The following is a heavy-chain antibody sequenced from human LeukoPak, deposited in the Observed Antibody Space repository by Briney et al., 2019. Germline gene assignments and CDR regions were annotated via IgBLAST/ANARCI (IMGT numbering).Heavy chain of an antibody. V-gene: IGHV3-7*04. CDR3: ARDNYYGSGSFGD. CDR2: IKQDGSEK. D-gene: IGHD3-10*01. CDR1: GFTFSSYW. J-gene: IGHJ4*02. Sequence: GGSLGLSCAASGFTFSSYWMSWVRQAPGKGLEWVANIKQDGSEKYYVDSVKGRFTISRDNAKNSLYLQMNSLRAEDTAVYYCARDNYYGSGSFGDWGQGTLVTVSS.